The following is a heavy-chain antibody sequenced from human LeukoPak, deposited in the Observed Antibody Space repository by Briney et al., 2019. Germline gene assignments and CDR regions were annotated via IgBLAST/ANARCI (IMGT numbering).Heavy chain of an antibody. CDR3: ARAIVATIRRYYFDY. J-gene: IGHJ4*02. CDR2: INPNSGGT. D-gene: IGHD5-12*01. Sequence: ASVKVSCKASGYTFTGYYMHWVRQAPGQGLEWMGWINPNSGGTNYAQKFQGRVTMTRDTSISTAYMELSRLRSDDTAVYYCARAIVATIRRYYFDYWGQGTLVTVSS. V-gene: IGHV1-2*02. CDR1: GYTFTGYY.